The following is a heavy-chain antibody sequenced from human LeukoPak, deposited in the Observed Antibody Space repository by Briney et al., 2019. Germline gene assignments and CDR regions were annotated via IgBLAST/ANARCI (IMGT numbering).Heavy chain of an antibody. Sequence: PSETLSLTCTVSGASINSHYWTWIRQPPGKGLEWIGYIFYTGSTHYSPSFKGRVSISLDTANNQFSLRLTSATAADTAVYYCARSGYFYGGPDYWGQGTLVTVSS. CDR2: IFYTGST. CDR3: ARSGYFYGGPDY. V-gene: IGHV4-59*11. D-gene: IGHD5-18*01. CDR1: GASINSHY. J-gene: IGHJ4*02.